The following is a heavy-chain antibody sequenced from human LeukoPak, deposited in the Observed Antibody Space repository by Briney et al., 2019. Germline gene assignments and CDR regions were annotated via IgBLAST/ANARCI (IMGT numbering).Heavy chain of an antibody. CDR3: ARESDSSVYFDY. Sequence: GGSLPHTFAASGFTFSDYFRTWIRQAPGKGLEWVSEISSSRSYTSRSYTNYADSVKGRFTISRDNAKNSLSLQMDSLRAEDTAVYYCARESDSSVYFDYWGQAAMVTVSS. CDR2: ISSSRS. J-gene: IGHJ4*02. D-gene: IGHD3-22*01. CDR1: GFTFSDYF. V-gene: IGHV3-11*05.